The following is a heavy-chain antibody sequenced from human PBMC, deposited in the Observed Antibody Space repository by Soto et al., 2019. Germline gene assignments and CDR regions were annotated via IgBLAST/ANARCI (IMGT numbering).Heavy chain of an antibody. CDR3: ARRGYSSSWYYYYYYGMDV. CDR1: GYTFTSYD. Sequence: QVQLVQSGAAVKKPGASVKVSCKASGYTFTSYDINWVRQATGQGLEWIGWMNPNSGNTGYAQKFQGRVTMTRNTSISTAYMELSSLRSEDTAVYYCARRGYSSSWYYYYYYGMDVWGQGTTVTVSS. V-gene: IGHV1-8*01. CDR2: MNPNSGNT. D-gene: IGHD6-13*01. J-gene: IGHJ6*02.